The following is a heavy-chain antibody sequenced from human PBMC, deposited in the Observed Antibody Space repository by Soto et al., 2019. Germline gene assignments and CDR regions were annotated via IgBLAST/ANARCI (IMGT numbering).Heavy chain of an antibody. D-gene: IGHD2-8*01. CDR3: VREDLCTTGACLLLRRKTNYFDY. V-gene: IGHV3-11*01. CDR1: GFSFSDYY. Sequence: QVQLVESGGGLVKPGESLRVSCTASGFSFSDYYMSWIRQAPGKGLEWISYISHSGDSFYYADSVKGRFTVSRDNTKNSLFLQMDRLRAEDTAVYYCVREDLCTTGACLLLRRKTNYFDYWGPGTRSPSPQ. J-gene: IGHJ4*02. CDR2: ISHSGDSF.